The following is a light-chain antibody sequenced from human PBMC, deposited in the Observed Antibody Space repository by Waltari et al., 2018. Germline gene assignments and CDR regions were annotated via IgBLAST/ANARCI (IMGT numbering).Light chain of an antibody. Sequence: QSVLTQPPSASGTPGQRITISCSGGTSNIGRDNVYWYQQVPGRTPRLLISHNDQRPSGVPDRFSASKSGTSASRAISGLRFEDDADYYCAAWDASLSGYLFGAGTKVTVL. J-gene: IGLJ1*01. CDR1: TSNIGRDN. CDR2: HND. V-gene: IGLV1-47*01. CDR3: AAWDASLSGYL.